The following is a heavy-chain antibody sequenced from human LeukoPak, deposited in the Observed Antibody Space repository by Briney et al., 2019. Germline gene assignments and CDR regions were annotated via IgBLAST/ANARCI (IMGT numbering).Heavy chain of an antibody. V-gene: IGHV3-74*01. Sequence: PGGSLRLSCAASGFTFSSYWMHWVRHAPGKGLVWVSRINSDGSSTSYADSVKGRFTISRDNAKNTLHLQMNSLRAEDTAVYYCARASYSNYGPWFDPWGQGTLVTVSS. CDR1: GFTFSSYW. CDR2: INSDGSST. CDR3: ARASYSNYGPWFDP. J-gene: IGHJ5*02. D-gene: IGHD4-11*01.